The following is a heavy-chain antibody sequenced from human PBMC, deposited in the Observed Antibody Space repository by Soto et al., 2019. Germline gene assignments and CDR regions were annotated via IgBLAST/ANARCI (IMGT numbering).Heavy chain of an antibody. D-gene: IGHD2-2*01. V-gene: IGHV4-34*01. CDR1: GGSFSGYY. CDR3: ARAWRGYCSSTNCRRRNWFDP. J-gene: IGHJ5*02. CDR2: INHSGST. Sequence: QVQLQQWGAGLLKPSETLSLTCAVYGGSFSGYYWSWIRQPPGKGLEWIGEINHSGSTNYNPSLKSPVTLSVDTSKNQFSLKLSSVTAADTAVYYCARAWRGYCSSTNCRRRNWFDPWGQGTLVTVSS.